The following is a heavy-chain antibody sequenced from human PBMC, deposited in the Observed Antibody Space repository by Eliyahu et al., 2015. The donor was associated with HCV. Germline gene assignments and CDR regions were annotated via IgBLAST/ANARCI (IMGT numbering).Heavy chain of an antibody. D-gene: IGHD4-23*01. CDR2: VYWDDDK. CDR3: AHLYEYDGSNVFPQYFDY. Sequence: QITLKESGPTLVRPTQTLTLTCTFSGFSLSTTGVGVGWIRQPPGKALEWLALVYWDDDKRYSPSLKNSFTITKDTSKNQVVLTMTNMEPVDTATYYCAHLYEYDGSNVFPQYFDYWGQGTLVTVSS. CDR1: GFSLSTTGVG. J-gene: IGHJ4*02. V-gene: IGHV2-5*02.